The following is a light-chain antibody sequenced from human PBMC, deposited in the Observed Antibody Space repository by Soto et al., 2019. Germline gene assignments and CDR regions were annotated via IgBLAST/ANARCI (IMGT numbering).Light chain of an antibody. CDR3: KQYGSSRT. J-gene: IGKJ1*01. Sequence: EIVLTQSPGTLSLSPGERATLSCRASQSVSSSYLAWYQQKPGQAPRLLIYGVSSRATGIPDRFSGSGSRTDFTLTITRLEPEDFAVYYCKQYGSSRTFGQGTKVEIK. V-gene: IGKV3-20*01. CDR1: QSVSSSY. CDR2: GVS.